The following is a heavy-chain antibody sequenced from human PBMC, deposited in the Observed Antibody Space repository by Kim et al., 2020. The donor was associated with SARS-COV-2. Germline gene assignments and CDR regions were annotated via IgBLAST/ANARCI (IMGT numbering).Heavy chain of an antibody. CDR3: ARGIAARLGMDV. D-gene: IGHD6-6*01. J-gene: IGHJ6*02. V-gene: IGHV4-59*09. Sequence: NLSSKSRTTISVDTAKSQFSLKLGSVTAADTAVYYCARGIAARLGMDVWGQGTTVTVSS.